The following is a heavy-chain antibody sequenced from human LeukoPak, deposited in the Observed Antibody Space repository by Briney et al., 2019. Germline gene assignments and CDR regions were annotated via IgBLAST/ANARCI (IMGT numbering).Heavy chain of an antibody. V-gene: IGHV4-4*07. D-gene: IGHD6-13*01. Sequence: PSETLSLTCTVSVDSISGYYWSWSRQPAGRGLEWIGRIYISGSTNYNPSLKSRVTMSVDTSKTQFSLKLSSVTAADTAVYYCARYHIAAAGTFDYWGQGNLVTVSS. J-gene: IGHJ4*02. CDR2: IYISGST. CDR3: ARYHIAAAGTFDY. CDR1: VDSISGYY.